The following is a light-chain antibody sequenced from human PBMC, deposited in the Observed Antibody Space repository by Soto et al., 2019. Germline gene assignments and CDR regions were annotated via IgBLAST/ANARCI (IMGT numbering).Light chain of an antibody. Sequence: QSVLTQPASVSGSPGQSITISCTGTSSDVGSYNYVSWYQQHPGKAPKLMIYEVSNRPSGVSNRFSGSKSGNTASLTISGLQAEEEADYYCSSYTTRRTPIYVFGIGTNVNGL. CDR1: SSDVGSYNY. CDR3: SSYTTRRTPIYV. J-gene: IGLJ1*01. V-gene: IGLV2-14*01. CDR2: EVS.